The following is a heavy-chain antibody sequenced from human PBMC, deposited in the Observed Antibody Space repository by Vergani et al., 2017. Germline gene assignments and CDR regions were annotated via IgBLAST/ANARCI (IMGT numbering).Heavy chain of an antibody. V-gene: IGHV4-59*01. CDR2: IYYSGST. Sequence: QVQLQESGPGLVKPSQTLSLTCTVSGGSISSYYWSWIRQPPGKGLEWIGYIYYSGSTNYNPSLKSRVPISVDTSKNQFSLKLSSVTAADTAVYYCARYYYGAGSYYYGMYVWGQGSTVTVSS. CDR3: ARYYYGAGSYYYGMYV. CDR1: GGSISSYY. D-gene: IGHD3-10*01. J-gene: IGHJ6*02.